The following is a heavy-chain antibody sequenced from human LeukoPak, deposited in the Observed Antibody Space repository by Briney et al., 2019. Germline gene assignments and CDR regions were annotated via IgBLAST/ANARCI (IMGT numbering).Heavy chain of an antibody. V-gene: IGHV3-7*01. D-gene: IGHD2-2*01. Sequence: GGSLRLPCAASGFTFSDYWLSWVRQAPGKGLEWVANIKQDGTEKNYVDSVKGRFTISRDNARSSLSLQMNSLRAEDTAVYYCVRGSYALFWGQGTLVSVSS. CDR2: IKQDGTEK. CDR3: VRGSYALF. CDR1: GFTFSDYW. J-gene: IGHJ4*02.